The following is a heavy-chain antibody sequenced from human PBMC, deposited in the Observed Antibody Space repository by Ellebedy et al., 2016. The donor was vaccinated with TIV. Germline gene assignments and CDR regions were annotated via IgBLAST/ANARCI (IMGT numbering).Heavy chain of an antibody. Sequence: MPSETLSLTCTVSGDSIRSYYWSWIRQPPGKGLEWIGYIYYSGSTNYNPSLKSRVTISVDKSKNQLSLNLTSVTAADTAVYFCAAGTGAPGAGDYWGQGIRVTVTS. CDR3: AAGTGAPGAGDY. D-gene: IGHD2-2*01. CDR2: IYYSGST. CDR1: GDSIRSYY. J-gene: IGHJ4*02. V-gene: IGHV4-59*01.